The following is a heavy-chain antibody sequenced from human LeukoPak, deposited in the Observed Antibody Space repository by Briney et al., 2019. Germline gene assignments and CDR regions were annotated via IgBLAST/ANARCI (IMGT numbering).Heavy chain of an antibody. J-gene: IGHJ4*02. V-gene: IGHV3-23*01. CDR1: GFTFSSYS. CDR3: AKDVLIYGST. CDR2: ISDSGDGT. D-gene: IGHD3-10*01. Sequence: PGGSLRLSCAASGFTFSSYSMSWVRQAPGKGLECFSAISDSGDGTYYADNVKGRFTISRDNSKNTLYLQMNSLRSEDTALYYGAKDVLIYGSTWGEGTVVTVSS.